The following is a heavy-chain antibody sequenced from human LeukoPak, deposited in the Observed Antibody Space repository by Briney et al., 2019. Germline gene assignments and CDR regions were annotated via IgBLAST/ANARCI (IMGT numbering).Heavy chain of an antibody. D-gene: IGHD2-2*01. J-gene: IGHJ4*02. CDR2: IKRDGSDK. CDR3: ARDMRYCTSTSCPFDY. Sequence: GGSLRLSCAASGFTFSNYWMSWVRQAPGKGLEWVANIKRDGSDKYYVASVKGRFTISRDNTKNSLYLQINSLRAEDTAVYYCARDMRYCTSTSCPFDYWGQGTLVTVSS. V-gene: IGHV3-7*01. CDR1: GFTFSNYW.